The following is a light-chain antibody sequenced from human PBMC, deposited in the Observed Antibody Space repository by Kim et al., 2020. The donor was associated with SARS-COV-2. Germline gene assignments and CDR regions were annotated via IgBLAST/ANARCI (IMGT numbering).Light chain of an antibody. Sequence: EIVLTQSPDTLSLSPGERATLSCRASQSVSSSFLAWYQQKPGRAPRLLIFGASNRATGIPDRFSGSGSGTDFTLTISRLEPKDFAVYYCQQYGNSYTFGQGTKLEI. V-gene: IGKV3-20*01. CDR2: GAS. CDR3: QQYGNSYT. J-gene: IGKJ2*01. CDR1: QSVSSSF.